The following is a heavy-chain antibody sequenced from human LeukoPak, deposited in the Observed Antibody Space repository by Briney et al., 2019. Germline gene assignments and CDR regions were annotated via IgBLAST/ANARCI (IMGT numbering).Heavy chain of an antibody. V-gene: IGHV3-23*01. CDR3: VKDAVERNGVFDSFDI. Sequence: GGSLRLSCAASAFTFSEYAMNRVRQAPGKGLEWVSHIGGGGDDTEYADSVKGHFTVSRDNSKNMMYLQMNSLRAEDTAVYYCVKDAVERNGVFDSFDIWGQGAMVIVSS. CDR1: AFTFSEYA. J-gene: IGHJ3*02. CDR2: IGGGGDDT. D-gene: IGHD2-8*01.